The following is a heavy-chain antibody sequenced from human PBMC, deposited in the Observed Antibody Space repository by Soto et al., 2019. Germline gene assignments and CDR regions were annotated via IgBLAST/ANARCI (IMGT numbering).Heavy chain of an antibody. J-gene: IGHJ4*02. V-gene: IGHV4-34*01. D-gene: IGHD6-6*01. CDR2: INHSGST. CDR1: GGSFSGYY. Sequence: QVQLQQWGAGLLKPSETLSLTCAVYGGSFSGYYWSWIRQPLGKGLEWIGEINHSGSTNYNPSLKSRVTISVDTSKNQFSLKLSSVTAADTAVYYCARGSSRYSSSSPVDYWGQGTLVTVSS. CDR3: ARGSSRYSSSSPVDY.